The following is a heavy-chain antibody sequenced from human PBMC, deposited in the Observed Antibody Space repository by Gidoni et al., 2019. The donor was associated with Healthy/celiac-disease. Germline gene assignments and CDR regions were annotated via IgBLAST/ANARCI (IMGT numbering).Heavy chain of an antibody. D-gene: IGHD1-26*01. CDR1: GFTFSSYG. CDR3: ARGKSGSFGEYYFDY. Sequence: QVQLVESGGGVVQPGRSLRLSCAASGFTFSSYGMHWVRQAPGKGLGWVAVIWYDGSNKYYADSVKGRFTISRDNSKNTLYLQMNSLRAEDTAVYYCARGKSGSFGEYYFDYWGQGTLVTVSS. J-gene: IGHJ4*02. CDR2: IWYDGSNK. V-gene: IGHV3-33*01.